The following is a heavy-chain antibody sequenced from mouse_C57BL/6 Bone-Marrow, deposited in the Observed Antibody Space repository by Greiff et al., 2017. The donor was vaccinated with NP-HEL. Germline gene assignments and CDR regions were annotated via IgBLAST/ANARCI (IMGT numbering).Heavy chain of an antibody. CDR3: AREDYYDGFAY. J-gene: IGHJ3*01. CDR1: GFTFSSYA. Sequence: EVMLVESGGGLVKPGGSLKLSCAASGFTFSSYAMSWVRQTPEKRLEWVATISDGGSYTYYPDNVKGRFTISRDNAKNNLYLQMSHLKSEDTAMYYCAREDYYDGFAYWGQGTLVTVSA. D-gene: IGHD2-4*01. V-gene: IGHV5-4*01. CDR2: ISDGGSYT.